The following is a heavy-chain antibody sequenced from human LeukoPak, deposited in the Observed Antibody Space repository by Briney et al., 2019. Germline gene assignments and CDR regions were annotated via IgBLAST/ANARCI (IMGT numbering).Heavy chain of an antibody. J-gene: IGHJ3*02. Sequence: SGGSLRLSCAASGFTFSSYAMSWVRQAPGKGLEWVSAISGSGGSTYYADSVKGRFTISRDNSKNTLYLQMNSLRAEDTDVYYCAEARTQGELWAFDIWGQGTMVTVSS. CDR1: GFTFSSYA. D-gene: IGHD3-16*01. V-gene: IGHV3-23*01. CDR3: AEARTQGELWAFDI. CDR2: ISGSGGST.